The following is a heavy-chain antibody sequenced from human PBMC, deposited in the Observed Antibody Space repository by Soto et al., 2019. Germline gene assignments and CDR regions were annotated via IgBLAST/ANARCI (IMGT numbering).Heavy chain of an antibody. J-gene: IGHJ5*02. CDR2: INSDGSST. V-gene: IGHV3-74*01. CDR1: GFTFSSYW. CDR3: ARDRGQWPTLGGGVAPYNWFDP. Sequence: PGGSLRLSCAASGFTFSSYWMHWVRQAPGKGLVWVSRINSDGSSTSYADSVKGRFTISRDNAKNTLYLQMNSLRAEDTAVYYCARDRGQWPTLGGGVAPYNWFDPWGQGTLVTVSS. D-gene: IGHD6-19*01.